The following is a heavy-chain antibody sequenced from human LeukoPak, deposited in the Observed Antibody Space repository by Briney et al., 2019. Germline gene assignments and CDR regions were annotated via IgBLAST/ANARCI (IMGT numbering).Heavy chain of an antibody. CDR3: ARIGVGGIYYWRNWFDP. Sequence: PSETLSLTCAVYGGSFSGYYWSWIRQPSGKGLEWIGEINHSGSTNYNPSLKSRVTISVDTSKNQFSLKLSSVTAADTAVYYCARIGVGGIYYWRNWFDPWGQGTLVTVSS. J-gene: IGHJ5*02. V-gene: IGHV4-34*01. CDR2: INHSGST. CDR1: GGSFSGYY. D-gene: IGHD1-26*01.